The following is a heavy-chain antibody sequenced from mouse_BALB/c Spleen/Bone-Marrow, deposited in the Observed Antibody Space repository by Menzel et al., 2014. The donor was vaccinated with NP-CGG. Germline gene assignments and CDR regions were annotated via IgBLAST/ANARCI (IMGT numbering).Heavy chain of an antibody. D-gene: IGHD2-4*01. CDR1: GFTFSSFG. CDR3: ASDYDYFDC. J-gene: IGHJ2*01. Sequence: EVMLVESGGGLVQPGGSRKLSCAASGFTFSSFGMHWVRQAPEKGLEWVAYISSGSSTIYYADTVKGRFTISRDNPKNTLFPQMTSLRSEDTAMYYCASDYDYFDCWGQGTTLTVSS. V-gene: IGHV5-17*02. CDR2: ISSGSSTI.